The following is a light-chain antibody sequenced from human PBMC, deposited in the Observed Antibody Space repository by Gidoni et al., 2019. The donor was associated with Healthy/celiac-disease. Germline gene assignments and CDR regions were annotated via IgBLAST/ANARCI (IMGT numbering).Light chain of an antibody. J-gene: IGKJ3*01. CDR1: QGIRND. CDR2: AAS. CDR3: LQDYNYPRT. V-gene: IGKV1-6*01. Sequence: ATQMTHSPPSLSASVGDRVTLTCRASQGIRNDLGGYQQKPGKATKLLIYAASSLQSGVPSRFSGSGSGTDFTLTISSLQPEDFATYYCLQDYNYPRTFGPGTKVDIK.